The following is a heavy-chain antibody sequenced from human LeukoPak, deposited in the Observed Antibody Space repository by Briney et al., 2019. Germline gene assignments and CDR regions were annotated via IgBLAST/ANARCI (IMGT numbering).Heavy chain of an antibody. CDR1: GFTFDDYA. Sequence: GGSLRLSCAASGFTFDDYAMHWVRQAPGKGLEWVSGISWNSGSIGYADSVKGRFTISRENAKNSLYLQMNSLRAEDTAVYYCARSGFDSSGYYQAYWGQGTLVTVSS. V-gene: IGHV3-9*01. J-gene: IGHJ4*02. CDR2: ISWNSGSI. D-gene: IGHD3-22*01. CDR3: ARSGFDSSGYYQAY.